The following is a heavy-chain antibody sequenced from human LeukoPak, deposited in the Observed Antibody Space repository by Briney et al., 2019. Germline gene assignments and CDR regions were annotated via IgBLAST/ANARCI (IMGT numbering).Heavy chain of an antibody. V-gene: IGHV3-23*01. CDR1: GFSFSSYA. CDR2: ISGSGDST. D-gene: IGHD2-2*01. J-gene: IGHJ4*02. CDR3: AKGGRYCVSTTCYCSH. Sequence: PGGSLILSCAASGFSFSSYAMSWVRQAPGKGLEWVSVISGSGDSTDYADSVKGRFTISRDNSKNTLYVQINSLRAEDTAVYYCAKGGRYCVSTTCYCSHWGQGTLVTVSS.